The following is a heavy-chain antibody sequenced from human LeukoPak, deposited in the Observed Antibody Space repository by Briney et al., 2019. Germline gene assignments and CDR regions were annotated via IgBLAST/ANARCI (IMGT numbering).Heavy chain of an antibody. CDR2: INQYGSAK. CDR3: ARDPDQIVGANFDY. CDR1: GFTFSTYW. Sequence: GESLRLSCAASGFTFSTYWMNWVRQAPGKGLEWVANINQYGSAKYYVDSVKGRFTISRDNAKNSLYLQMNSLRAEDTAVYYCARDPDQIVGANFDYWGQGTLVTVSS. V-gene: IGHV3-7*01. J-gene: IGHJ4*02. D-gene: IGHD1-26*01.